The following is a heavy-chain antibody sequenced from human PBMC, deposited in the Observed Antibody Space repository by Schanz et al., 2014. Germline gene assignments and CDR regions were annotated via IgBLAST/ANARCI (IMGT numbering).Heavy chain of an antibody. V-gene: IGHV1-69*08. CDR1: GGTFSSYT. CDR2: IISILGIP. J-gene: IGHJ4*02. D-gene: IGHD6-13*01. Sequence: QLQLVQSGAEVKKPGSSVKVSCKLSGGTFSSYTISWMRQAPGQGLEWMGRIISILGIPNYAQKFQGRVTFTADKSTSTAYMELSRLRSEDTAVYYCARDGVDAAAGGNYWGQGTLVTVSS. CDR3: ARDGVDAAAGGNY.